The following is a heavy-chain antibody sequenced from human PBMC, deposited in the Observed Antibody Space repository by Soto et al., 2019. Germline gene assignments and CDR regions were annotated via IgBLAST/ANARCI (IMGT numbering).Heavy chain of an antibody. J-gene: IGHJ6*02. Sequence: EVQLVQSGAEVKKPGESLKISCKGSGYSFTSYWIGWVRQMPGKGLEWMGIIYPGDSDTRYSPSFQGQVTISADKSIGTAHLQGSSLKASDTAMYYCARTSAAGKYYYGMDVWGQGTTVTVSS. CDR1: GYSFTSYW. CDR3: ARTSAAGKYYYGMDV. D-gene: IGHD6-13*01. CDR2: IYPGDSDT. V-gene: IGHV5-51*01.